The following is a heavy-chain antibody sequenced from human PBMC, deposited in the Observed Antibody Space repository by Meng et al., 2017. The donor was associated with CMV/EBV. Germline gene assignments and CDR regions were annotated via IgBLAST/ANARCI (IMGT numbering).Heavy chain of an antibody. V-gene: IGHV2-5*01. CDR3: AHRRSYDFWSGYLTGWFDP. CDR2: IYWNDDK. CDR1: GFSLSTSGVG. Sequence: SGPTLVKPTQTLTLTCTFSGFSLSTSGVGVGWIRQPPGKALEWLALIYWNDDKRYSPSLKSRLTITKDTSKNQVVLTMTNMDPVDTATYHCAHRRSYDFWSGYLTGWFDPWGQGTLVTVSS. D-gene: IGHD3-3*01. J-gene: IGHJ5*02.